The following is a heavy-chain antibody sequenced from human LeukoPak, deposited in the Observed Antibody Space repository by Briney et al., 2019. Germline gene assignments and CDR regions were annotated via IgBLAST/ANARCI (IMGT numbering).Heavy chain of an antibody. CDR3: ARDTDLGAFDI. Sequence: SETLSLTCAVSGGSISSGGYSWSWIRQPPGKGLEWIGYIYHSGSTYYNSSLKSRVTISVDRSKNQFSLKLSSVTAADTAVYYCARDTDLGAFDIWGQGTMVTVSS. V-gene: IGHV4-30-2*01. J-gene: IGHJ3*02. D-gene: IGHD4-11*01. CDR1: GGSISSGGYS. CDR2: IYHSGST.